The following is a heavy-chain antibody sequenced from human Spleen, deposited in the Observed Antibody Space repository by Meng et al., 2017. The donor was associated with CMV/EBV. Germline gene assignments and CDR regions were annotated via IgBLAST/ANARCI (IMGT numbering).Heavy chain of an antibody. CDR2: IYYSGST. Sequence: SETLSLTCTVSGGSISSYYWSWIRQPPGKGLEWIGYIYYSGSTNYNPSLKSRVTISVDTSKNQFSLKLSSVTAADTAVYYCARSNPGQDAFDIWGQGTMVTFSS. J-gene: IGHJ3*02. CDR3: ARSNPGQDAFDI. CDR1: GGSISSYY. V-gene: IGHV4-59*01.